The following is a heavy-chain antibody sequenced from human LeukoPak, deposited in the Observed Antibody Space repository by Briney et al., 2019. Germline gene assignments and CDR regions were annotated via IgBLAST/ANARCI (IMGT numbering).Heavy chain of an antibody. CDR2: ISTSSSYI. CDR1: GFTFSSYS. Sequence: GGSLRLSCAASGFTFSSYSMNWVCQAPGKGLEWVSSISTSSSYIYYADSVKGRFTISRDNAKNSLYLQMNSLRAEDTAVYYCARLMWELPPHYYYMDVWGKGTTVTISS. D-gene: IGHD1-26*01. V-gene: IGHV3-21*01. J-gene: IGHJ6*03. CDR3: ARLMWELPPHYYYMDV.